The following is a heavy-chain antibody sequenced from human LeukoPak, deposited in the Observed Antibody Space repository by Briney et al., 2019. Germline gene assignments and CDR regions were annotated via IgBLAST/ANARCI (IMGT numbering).Heavy chain of an antibody. CDR2: INHSGST. D-gene: IGHD3-3*01. Sequence: SETLSLTCAVFGGSFSDYYWSWIRQPPGKGLEWIGEINHSGSTNYNLSLKSRVTISVDTSKNQFSLKLSSVTAADTAVYYCARVYSTSGYNWFDPWGQGTLVTVSS. CDR1: GGSFSDYY. J-gene: IGHJ5*02. CDR3: ARVYSTSGYNWFDP. V-gene: IGHV4-34*01.